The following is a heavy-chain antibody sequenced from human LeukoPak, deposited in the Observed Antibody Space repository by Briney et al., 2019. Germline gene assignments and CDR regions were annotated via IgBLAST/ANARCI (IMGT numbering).Heavy chain of an antibody. CDR2: INPNNGGT. CDR1: GYTFTGYY. V-gene: IGHV1-2*02. D-gene: IGHD3-22*01. CDR3: ARAGTYSSSYYDPFDY. Sequence: GASVTVSFKASGYTFTGYYMHWVRQAPGQGLEWMGWINPNNGGTNYPEKFQDRVTVTSDTSISTAYMELNRLNSDDTAVYYCARAGTYSSSYYDPFDYWGQGTLVTVSS. J-gene: IGHJ4*02.